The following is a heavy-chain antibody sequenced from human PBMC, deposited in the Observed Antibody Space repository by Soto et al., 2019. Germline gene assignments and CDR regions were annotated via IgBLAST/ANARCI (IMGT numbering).Heavy chain of an antibody. D-gene: IGHD1-1*01. CDR2: IYYSGST. V-gene: IGHV4-30-4*01. Sequence: SETLSLTCTVSGGSISSGDYYWSWIRQPPGKGLEWIGYIYYSGSTYCNPSLKSRVTISVDTSKNQFSLKLSSVTAADTAVYYCARSSDDPPFDYWGQGTRVTVSS. CDR1: GGSISSGDYY. J-gene: IGHJ4*02. CDR3: ARSSDDPPFDY.